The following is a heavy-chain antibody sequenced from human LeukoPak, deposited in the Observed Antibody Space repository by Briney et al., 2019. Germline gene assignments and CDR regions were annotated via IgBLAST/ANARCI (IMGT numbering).Heavy chain of an antibody. D-gene: IGHD5-12*01. V-gene: IGHV3-7*01. CDR3: ARVRWLPVFDY. J-gene: IGHJ4*02. CDR1: GFTFSSYG. Sequence: PGRSLRLSCAASGFTFSSYGMHWVRQAPGKGLEWVANIKQDGSEKYYVDSVKGRFTISRDNAKNSLYLQMNSLRAEDTAVYYCARVRWLPVFDYWGQGTLVTVSS. CDR2: IKQDGSEK.